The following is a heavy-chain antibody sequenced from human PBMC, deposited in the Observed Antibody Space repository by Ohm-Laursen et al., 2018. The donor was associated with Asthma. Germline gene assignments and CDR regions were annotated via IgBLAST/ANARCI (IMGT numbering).Heavy chain of an antibody. CDR3: ARHTTVAEFDY. CDR1: GYTFTDYG. Sequence: ASVKVSCKASGYTFTDYGISWVRQAPGQGLKWMGIINPSGGSTSYAQKFQGRVTMTRDTSTSTVYMELSSLRSEDTAVYYCARHTTVAEFDYWGQGTLVTVSS. J-gene: IGHJ4*02. V-gene: IGHV1-46*03. D-gene: IGHD4-23*01. CDR2: INPSGGST.